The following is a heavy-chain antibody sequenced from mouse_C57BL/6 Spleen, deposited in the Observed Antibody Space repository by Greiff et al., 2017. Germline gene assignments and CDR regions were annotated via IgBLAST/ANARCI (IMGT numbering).Heavy chain of an antibody. CDR1: GYTFTDYN. CDR3: APYDYYAMDY. Sequence: VQLKESGPELVKPGASVKMSCKASGYTFTDYNMPWVKQSHGKSLEWIGNINPNNGGTSYNQKFKGKATLTVNKSSSTAYMELRSLTSEVSAVYYCAPYDYYAMDYWGKGTSVTVSS. CDR2: INPNNGGT. V-gene: IGHV1-22*01. J-gene: IGHJ4*01. D-gene: IGHD6-5*01.